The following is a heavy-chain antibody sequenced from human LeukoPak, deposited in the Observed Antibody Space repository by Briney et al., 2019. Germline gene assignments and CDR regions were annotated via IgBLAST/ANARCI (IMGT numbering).Heavy chain of an antibody. CDR2: IKGDGSST. Sequence: GGSLRLSCATSGFSFSSYWMHWLRQVPGKGLVWVSRIKGDGSSTRNADSVKGRFTISRDNAKNSLYLQMNSLRAEDTAVYYCARDGGVGYQLLPRYDDAFDIWGQGTMVTVSS. J-gene: IGHJ3*02. CDR3: ARDGGVGYQLLPRYDDAFDI. V-gene: IGHV3-74*01. D-gene: IGHD2-2*01. CDR1: GFSFSSYW.